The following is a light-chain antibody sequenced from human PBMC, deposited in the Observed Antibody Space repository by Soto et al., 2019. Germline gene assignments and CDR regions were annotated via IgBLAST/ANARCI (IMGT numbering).Light chain of an antibody. J-gene: IGKJ5*01. CDR3: QQSVGSPIT. Sequence: VLTQSPATLSLSPRERANLSRRTSLSVSVYLDWYQKHPGQAPRLLISGASSRATGIPDRFSGSGSETDFNLTISRLEPEDCALYECQQSVGSPITFCQVTRLEIK. V-gene: IGKV3-20*01. CDR1: LSVSVY. CDR2: GAS.